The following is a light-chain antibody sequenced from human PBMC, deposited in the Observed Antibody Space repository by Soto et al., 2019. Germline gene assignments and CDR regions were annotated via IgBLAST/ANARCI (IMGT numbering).Light chain of an antibody. CDR2: RAS. J-gene: IGKJ4*01. Sequence: VMTQSPATLSVSPGEIATLYFSASQNVGGSVAWYQQKPGQAPRLLIYRASTRATGIPARFSGSGSGTEFTLTISSLQSEDFAVYYCQQYDNWPLTFGGGTKVDIK. CDR1: QNVGGS. CDR3: QQYDNWPLT. V-gene: IGKV3-15*01.